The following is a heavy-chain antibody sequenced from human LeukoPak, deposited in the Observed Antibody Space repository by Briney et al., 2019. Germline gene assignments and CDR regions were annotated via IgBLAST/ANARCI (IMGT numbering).Heavy chain of an antibody. CDR1: GASISSSNW. V-gene: IGHV4-4*02. CDR3: ARRTTGTTSCDAFDI. D-gene: IGHD4-17*01. Sequence: SETLSLTCAVSGASISSSNWWSWVRQPPGKGLEWIGEIYHSGSTNYNPSLKSRVTISVDKSKNQFSLKLSSVTAADTAVYYCARRTTGTTSCDAFDIWGQGTMVTVSS. CDR2: IYHSGST. J-gene: IGHJ3*02.